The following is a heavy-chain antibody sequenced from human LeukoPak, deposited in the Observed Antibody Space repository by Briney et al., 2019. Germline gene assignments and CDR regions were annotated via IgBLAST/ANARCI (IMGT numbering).Heavy chain of an antibody. V-gene: IGHV3-7*01. Sequence: GGSLRLSCAASGFTFSSYWMSWVRQAPGKGLEWVANIKPDGSQKYCVYSVKGRFTISRDNAKNSVYLQMNSLRAEDTAVYYCARGDYYYDSSTYFNDAFDIWGQGTMVTVSS. CDR2: IKPDGSQK. D-gene: IGHD3-22*01. J-gene: IGHJ3*02. CDR3: ARGDYYYDSSTYFNDAFDI. CDR1: GFTFSSYW.